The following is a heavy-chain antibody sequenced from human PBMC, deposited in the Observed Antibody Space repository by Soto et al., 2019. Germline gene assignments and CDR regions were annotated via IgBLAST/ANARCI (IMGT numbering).Heavy chain of an antibody. D-gene: IGHD6-13*01. CDR2: IWYDGSNK. J-gene: IGHJ5*02. Sequence: PGVSLRLSCAASGFTFSSYGMHWVRQAPGKGLEWVAVIWYDGSNKYYADSVKGRFTISRDNSKNTLYLQMNSLRAEDTAVYYCARGGSSWRKAAPSLVSHWFDPWGQGTLVTVSS. CDR3: ARGGSSWRKAAPSLVSHWFDP. V-gene: IGHV3-33*01. CDR1: GFTFSSYG.